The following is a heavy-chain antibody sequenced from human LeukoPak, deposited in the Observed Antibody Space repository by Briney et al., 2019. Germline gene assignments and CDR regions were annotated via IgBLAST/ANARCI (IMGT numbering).Heavy chain of an antibody. CDR3: ARVTMTGYSDY. CDR2: ISAYNFKI. D-gene: IGHD5-18*01. CDR1: YSLTNYR. Sequence: VASVKVSCKAGYSLTNYRISWVRQAPGQGLEWMGWISAYNFKINDAEKLQGRVTMITDTSTTTAYLEMRNLRSDDTAVYYCARVTMTGYSDYWGQGTLVTVSS. V-gene: IGHV1-18*01. J-gene: IGHJ4*02.